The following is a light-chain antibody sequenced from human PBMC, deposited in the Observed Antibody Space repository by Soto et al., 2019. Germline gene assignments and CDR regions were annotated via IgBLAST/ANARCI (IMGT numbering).Light chain of an antibody. CDR2: TAS. Sequence: DIQMTQSPSSLSASVGDRVTITCRASQNIATYLNWYQQTPGKAPKLLIYTASTLQSGVPSRFSGSGSGTDFTLTISSLRPEDVATFYCQQSYNTPLTFGGGTKVEI. V-gene: IGKV1-39*01. J-gene: IGKJ4*01. CDR1: QNIATY. CDR3: QQSYNTPLT.